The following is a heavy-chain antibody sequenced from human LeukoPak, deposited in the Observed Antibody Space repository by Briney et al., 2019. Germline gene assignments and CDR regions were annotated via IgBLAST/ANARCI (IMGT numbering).Heavy chain of an antibody. CDR3: ARGDRYSSSWFPFDP. CDR2: IYYSGST. D-gene: IGHD6-13*01. V-gene: IGHV4-59*01. J-gene: IGHJ5*02. CDR1: GGSISSYY. Sequence: SETLSLTCTVSGGSISSYYWSWIRQPPGKGLEWIGYIYYSGSTNYNPSLKSRVTISVDTSKNQFSLKLSSVTAADTAVYYCARGDRYSSSWFPFDPWGQGTLVTVSS.